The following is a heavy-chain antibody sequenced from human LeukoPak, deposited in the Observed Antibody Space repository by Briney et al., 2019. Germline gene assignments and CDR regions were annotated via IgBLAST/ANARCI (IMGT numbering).Heavy chain of an antibody. CDR1: GFTFSNYA. Sequence: GASLRLSCAASGFTFSNYAMSWIRQAPGKGLEWVSAILGSGGSTYYADSVKGRFTVSRDNSKSTLYLQMNSLRAEDTALYYCAKWGDYDVLTGYYVPDYWGQGTLVTVSS. CDR2: ILGSGGST. J-gene: IGHJ4*02. V-gene: IGHV3-23*01. CDR3: AKWGDYDVLTGYYVPDY. D-gene: IGHD3-9*01.